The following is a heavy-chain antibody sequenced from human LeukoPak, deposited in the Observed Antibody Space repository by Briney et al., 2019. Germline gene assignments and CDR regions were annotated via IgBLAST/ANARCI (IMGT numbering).Heavy chain of an antibody. CDR3: ARDRWLQFRFDY. J-gene: IGHJ4*02. V-gene: IGHV3-30*19. D-gene: IGHD5-24*01. CDR2: ISYDGSNK. Sequence: GGSLRLSCAAPGFSFSSYGMYWVRQAPGKGLEWVAVISYDGSNKYYADSAKGRFTISRDNSKNTLYLQMNSLRAEDTAVYYCARDRWLQFRFDYWGQGTLVTVSS. CDR1: GFSFSSYG.